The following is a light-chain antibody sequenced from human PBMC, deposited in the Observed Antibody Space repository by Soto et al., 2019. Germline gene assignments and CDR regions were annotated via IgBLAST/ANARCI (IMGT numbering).Light chain of an antibody. CDR1: QGISTL. CDR2: AAS. V-gene: IGKV1-12*01. CDR3: QQANSFPIT. J-gene: IGKJ5*01. Sequence: DIQMTQSPYSVSASVGDRVTITCRASQGISTLLAWYQQKPGKGPKLLIYAASSLQSGVPSRFSGSGSGTDFTLTISSLQPEDFATYCCQQANSFPITFGPGTRLEI.